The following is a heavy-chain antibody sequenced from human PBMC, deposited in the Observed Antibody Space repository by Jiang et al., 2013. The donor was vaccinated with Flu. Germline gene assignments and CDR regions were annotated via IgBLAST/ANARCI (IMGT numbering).Heavy chain of an antibody. Sequence: GYTFTSYAMNWVRQAPGQGLEWMGWINTNTGNPTYAQGFTGRFVFSLDTSVSTAYLQISSLKAEDTAVYYCARVKKLTYYDFWSGYLFDYWGQGTLVAVSS. CDR3: ARVKKLTYYDFWSGYLFDY. V-gene: IGHV7-4-1*02. CDR2: INTNTGNP. D-gene: IGHD3-3*01. J-gene: IGHJ4*02. CDR1: GYTFTSYA.